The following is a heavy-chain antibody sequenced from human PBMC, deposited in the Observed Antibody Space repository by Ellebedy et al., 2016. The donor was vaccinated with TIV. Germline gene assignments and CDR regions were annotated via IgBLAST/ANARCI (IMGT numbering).Heavy chain of an antibody. D-gene: IGHD5-24*01. J-gene: IGHJ5*02. V-gene: IGHV5-51*01. CDR2: IHPADSHT. CDR3: SIAVDGTTWFDP. CDR1: GYSFTTRW. Sequence: GESLKISCQGSGYSFTTRWIGWARQMPGKGLEWVGIIHPADSHTKYSPSFQGQVTISADKSISTAYLQLSNLKASDTDIYYCSIAVDGTTWFDPWGQGTLVTVSS.